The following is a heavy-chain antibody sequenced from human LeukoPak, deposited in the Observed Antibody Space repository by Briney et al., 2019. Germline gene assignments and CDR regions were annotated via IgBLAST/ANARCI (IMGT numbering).Heavy chain of an antibody. Sequence: SQTLSLTCAVYGGSFSGYYWSWIRQPPGKWLEWIGEINHSGSTNYNPSLKSRVTISVDTSKNQFSLKLSSVTAADTAVYYCARFGRIAAAGTGYYYYMDVWGKGTTVTVSS. CDR1: GGSFSGYY. J-gene: IGHJ6*03. CDR2: INHSGST. D-gene: IGHD6-13*01. V-gene: IGHV4-34*01. CDR3: ARFGRIAAAGTGYYYYMDV.